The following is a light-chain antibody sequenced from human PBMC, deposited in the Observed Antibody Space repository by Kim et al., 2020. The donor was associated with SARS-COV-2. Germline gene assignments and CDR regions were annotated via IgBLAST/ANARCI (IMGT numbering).Light chain of an antibody. J-gene: IGKJ2*01. V-gene: IGKV1-5*03. CDR3: QQYNSYSPYT. CDR1: HSISTW. CDR2: RAS. Sequence: DILMTQSPSTLSASVGDRVTITCRATHSISTWLAWYQQKPGKAPKLLIYRASILESGVPSRFSGSGSGTEFTLTISSLQPDDFATYYCQQYNSYSPYTFGQGTKLEI.